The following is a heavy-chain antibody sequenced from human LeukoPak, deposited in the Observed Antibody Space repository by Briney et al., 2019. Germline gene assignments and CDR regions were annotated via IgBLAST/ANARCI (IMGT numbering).Heavy chain of an antibody. CDR3: ARDPYSHDSSGFSYFLQY. D-gene: IGHD6-19*01. CDR1: GFVFSKYA. CDR2: VSYDGDFN. V-gene: IGHV3-30-3*01. Sequence: PGGSLRLSCVGSGFVFSKYAVHWVRQAPGKGLEWVAVVSYDGDFNLYGDSVKGRFTISRDNSQNMLFLQMNDFRPQDAATYFCARDPYSHDSSGFSYFLQYWGQGTVVTVSS. J-gene: IGHJ4*02.